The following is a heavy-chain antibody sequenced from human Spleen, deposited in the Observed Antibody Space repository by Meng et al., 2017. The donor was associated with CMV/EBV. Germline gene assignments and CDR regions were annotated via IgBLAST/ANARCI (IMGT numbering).Heavy chain of an antibody. CDR2: INHSGST. D-gene: IGHD6-6*01. V-gene: IGHV4-34*01. J-gene: IGHJ5*02. Sequence: YGGSLSGYYWSWIRQPPGKGLEWIGEINHSGSTNYNPSLKSRVSISIDRSENHFSLNLSSVTAADMAVYYCVRGFYFGYSIGKNWFDPWGQGTLVTVSS. CDR3: VRGFYFGYSIGKNWFDP. CDR1: GGSLSGYY.